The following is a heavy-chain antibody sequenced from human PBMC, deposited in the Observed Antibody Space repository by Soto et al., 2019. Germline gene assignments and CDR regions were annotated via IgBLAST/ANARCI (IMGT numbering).Heavy chain of an antibody. D-gene: IGHD5-18*01. CDR1: GFTFSSYA. V-gene: IGHV3-21*01. Sequence: EVQLVESGGGLVKPGGSLRLSCEASGFTFSSYAMNWVRQAPGKGLEWASFISSISTYIYHADSVKGRFSISRDNAKNLLYLQMNSLRADDTAVYYCAKTGVDTAVARRGDYFYGMDVWGQGTTVSVFS. CDR2: ISSISTYI. CDR3: AKTGVDTAVARRGDYFYGMDV. J-gene: IGHJ6*02.